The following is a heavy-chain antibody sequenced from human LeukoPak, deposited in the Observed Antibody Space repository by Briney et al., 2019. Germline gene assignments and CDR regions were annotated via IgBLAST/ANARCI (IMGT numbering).Heavy chain of an antibody. D-gene: IGHD6-19*01. V-gene: IGHV4-30-2*01. Sequence: SETLSLTCAVSGGSISSGGYSWSWIRQPPGKGLEWIGYIYHSGSTYYNPSLKSRVTISVDRSKNQFSLKLSSVTAADTAVYYCASTRLGSSGWYYYYGMDVWGQGTTVTVSS. CDR2: IYHSGST. CDR1: GGSISSGGYS. J-gene: IGHJ6*02. CDR3: ASTRLGSSGWYYYYGMDV.